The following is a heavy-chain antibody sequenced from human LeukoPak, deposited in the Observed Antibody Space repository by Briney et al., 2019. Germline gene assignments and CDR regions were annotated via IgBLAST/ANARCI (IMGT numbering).Heavy chain of an antibody. CDR1: GFTFSSYA. CDR2: INSNGGST. J-gene: IGHJ5*02. D-gene: IGHD6-13*01. Sequence: GGSLRLSCVASGFTFSSYAMHWVRQTPGKGLEYVSGINSNGGSTHYANSVKGRFTISRDNAKNTLYLQMNSLRAEDTAVYYCARVVAAAGNNWFDPWGQGTLVTVSS. V-gene: IGHV3-64*01. CDR3: ARVVAAAGNNWFDP.